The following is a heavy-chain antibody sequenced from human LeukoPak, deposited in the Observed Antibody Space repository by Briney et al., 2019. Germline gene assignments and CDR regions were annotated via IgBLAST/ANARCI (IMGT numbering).Heavy chain of an antibody. D-gene: IGHD7-27*01. J-gene: IGHJ4*02. CDR2: INPNSGGT. CDR3: ARSPIGLGFFDY. Sequence: ASVKVSCKASGYTFTGYYMHWVRQAPGQGLEWMGWINPNSGGTNYAQKFQGRVTMTRDTSITTAYMELSSLRSDDTAVYYCARSPIGLGFFDYWGQGTLVIVSS. V-gene: IGHV1-2*02. CDR1: GYTFTGYY.